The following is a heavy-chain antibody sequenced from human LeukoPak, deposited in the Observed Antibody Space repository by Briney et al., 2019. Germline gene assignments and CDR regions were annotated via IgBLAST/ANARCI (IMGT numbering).Heavy chain of an antibody. CDR1: GFTFSSYA. V-gene: IGHV3-23*01. D-gene: IGHD3-10*01. Sequence: GGSLRLSCAGSGFTFSSYAMSWVRQAPGKGLEWVSGISSGGGSTYYADSVKGRFTISRDNSKNTLDLEMNSLRAEDTAVYYCAKDVGGYYFTYWSGCFDHWGQGTLVTVSS. CDR2: ISSGGGST. J-gene: IGHJ4*02. CDR3: AKDVGGYYFTYWSGCFDH.